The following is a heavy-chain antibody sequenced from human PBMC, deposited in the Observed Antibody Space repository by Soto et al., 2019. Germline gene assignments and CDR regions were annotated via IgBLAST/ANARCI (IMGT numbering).Heavy chain of an antibody. J-gene: IGHJ3*02. Sequence: GGSLRLSCAASGFTFSSYAMHWVRQAPGKGLEWVAVISYDGSNKYYADSVKGRFTISRDNSKNTLYLQMNSLRAEDTAVYYWASLTQLLQYSAFEIWGQATMVTVSS. V-gene: IGHV3-30-3*01. CDR2: ISYDGSNK. CDR3: ASLTQLLQYSAFEI. CDR1: GFTFSSYA. D-gene: IGHD5-18*01.